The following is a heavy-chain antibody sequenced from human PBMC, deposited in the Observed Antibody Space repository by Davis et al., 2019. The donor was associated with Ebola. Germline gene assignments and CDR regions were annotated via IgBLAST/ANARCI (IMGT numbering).Heavy chain of an antibody. V-gene: IGHV1-18*01. Sequence: ASLQISCSASSDTFSTTGISWLRQPPGQRLEWRGWISASNGNTSYAQRLQDRVTLITDTSTNTAYMELRRLTSDDTAVYYCARDLYGDYGYYGMDVGGKGTTVTVSS. D-gene: IGHD4-17*01. J-gene: IGHJ6*04. CDR2: ISASNGNT. CDR1: SDTFSTTG. CDR3: ARDLYGDYGYYGMDV.